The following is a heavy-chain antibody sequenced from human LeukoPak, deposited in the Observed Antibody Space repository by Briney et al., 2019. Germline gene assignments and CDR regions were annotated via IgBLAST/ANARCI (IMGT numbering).Heavy chain of an antibody. CDR1: GFTFDDYA. Sequence: GGSLRLSCAASGFTFDDYAMHWVRHAPGKGLEWVSLVSWDGGSTYYADSVKGRFTISRDNSKNSLYLQMNSLRAEDTALYYCAKAAAGTAPYYFDYWGQGTLVTVSS. CDR3: AKAAAGTAPYYFDY. V-gene: IGHV3-43D*03. CDR2: VSWDGGST. J-gene: IGHJ4*02. D-gene: IGHD6-13*01.